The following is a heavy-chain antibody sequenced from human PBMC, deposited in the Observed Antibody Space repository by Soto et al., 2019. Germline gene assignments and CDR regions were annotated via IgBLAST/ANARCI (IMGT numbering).Heavy chain of an antibody. D-gene: IGHD3-9*01. CDR1: GFPFGTYG. V-gene: IGHV3-33*01. J-gene: IGHJ4*02. CDR3: ARVFDTYYFDL. Sequence: QVQLVDSGGGVVQPGRSLRLSCAASGFPFGTYGMHWVRQAPGRGLEWVALIWSDGSRKYYADSVKGRFTISRDNSKNTLYLQMNSLRAEDTAVYYCARVFDTYYFDLWGQGTLVTVSS. CDR2: IWSDGSRK.